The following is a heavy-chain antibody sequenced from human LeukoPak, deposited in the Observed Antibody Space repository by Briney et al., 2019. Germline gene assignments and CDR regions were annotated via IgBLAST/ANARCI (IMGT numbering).Heavy chain of an antibody. V-gene: IGHV3-30*04. CDR2: ILYDGSNK. D-gene: IGHD1-26*01. CDR1: GYTFSSYA. Sequence: GGSLRLSCAPSGYTFSSYAMHWVRRAPGRGVGGVAVILYDGSNKYYTDPVKGRFTISRDHSKNTLYLQMNRLRADDTAVYYCARVGATKTHYYYYGMDVWGQGTTVTVSS. J-gene: IGHJ6*02. CDR3: ARVGATKTHYYYYGMDV.